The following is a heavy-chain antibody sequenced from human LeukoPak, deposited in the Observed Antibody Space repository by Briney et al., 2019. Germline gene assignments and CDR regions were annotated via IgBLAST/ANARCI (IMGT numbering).Heavy chain of an antibody. CDR3: ARSPLEYDFWSGRHYYFDY. D-gene: IGHD3-3*01. CDR2: LYHSGST. J-gene: IGHJ4*02. V-gene: IGHV4-59*01. CDR1: GGSISSYY. Sequence: SETLSLTCTVSGGSISSYYWSWIRQPPGKGLDCIAYLYHSGSTNYNPSLKSRVTISVDTSKNQFSLKLSSVTAADTAVYYCARSPLEYDFWSGRHYYFDYWGQGTLVTVSS.